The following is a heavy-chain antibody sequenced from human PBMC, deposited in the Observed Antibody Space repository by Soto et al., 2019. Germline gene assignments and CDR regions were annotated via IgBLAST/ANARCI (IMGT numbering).Heavy chain of an antibody. CDR1: EFTVTNNE. D-gene: IGHD2-2*01. V-gene: IGHV3-53*01. CDR3: ALRRVAYADF. CDR2: LYSGGNT. J-gene: IGHJ4*02. Sequence: GGSLRLSCAASEFTVTNNEMSWVRQAPGKGREWVSILYSGGNTYYADSVEGRFTISRDGSKNTLYLHMNSLRAEDTAVYYCALRRVAYADFWGQGTRVTVS.